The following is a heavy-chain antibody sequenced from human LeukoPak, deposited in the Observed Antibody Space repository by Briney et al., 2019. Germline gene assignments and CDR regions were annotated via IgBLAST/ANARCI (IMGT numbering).Heavy chain of an antibody. V-gene: IGHV1-18*01. CDR1: GYTFTSYG. J-gene: IGHJ6*02. CDR2: ISAYNGNT. Sequence: ASVKVSCKASGYTFTSYGISWVRQAPGQGLEWMGWISAYNGNTNYAQKLQGRVTMTTDTSTSTAYMELRSLRSDDTAVYYCARDPFYYGSGSGIPYYYYGMDVWGQGTTVTVSS. CDR3: ARDPFYYGSGSGIPYYYYGMDV. D-gene: IGHD3-10*01.